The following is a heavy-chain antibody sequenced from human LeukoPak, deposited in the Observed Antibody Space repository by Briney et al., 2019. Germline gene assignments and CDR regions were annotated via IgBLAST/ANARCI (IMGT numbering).Heavy chain of an antibody. V-gene: IGHV4-34*01. CDR3: ARIVVVVAARVGWFDP. J-gene: IGHJ5*02. CDR1: GFTVSSNY. Sequence: GSLRLSCAASGFTVSSNYMSWIRQPPGKGLEWIGEINHSGSTNYNPSLKSRVTISVDTSKNQLSLKLSTVTAADTAVYYCARIVVVVAARVGWFDPWGQGTLVTVSS. D-gene: IGHD2-15*01. CDR2: INHSGST.